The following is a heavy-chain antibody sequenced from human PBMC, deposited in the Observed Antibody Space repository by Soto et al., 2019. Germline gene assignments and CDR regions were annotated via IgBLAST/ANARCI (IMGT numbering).Heavy chain of an antibody. D-gene: IGHD4-17*01. J-gene: IGHJ4*02. CDR1: GYIFSNFY. Sequence: QVSLVQSWAEVKKPGASVNVSCKAFGYIFSNFYIHWVRQAPGQGLGWMGIINPNTGGTSYPQKCQGRVTLTRDAYASTVHMGMSSLTSAVTAVCYCEQAKFDGDNSFDFWGQGTLVTVSS. CDR3: EQAKFDGDNSFDF. CDR2: INPNTGGT. V-gene: IGHV1-46*01.